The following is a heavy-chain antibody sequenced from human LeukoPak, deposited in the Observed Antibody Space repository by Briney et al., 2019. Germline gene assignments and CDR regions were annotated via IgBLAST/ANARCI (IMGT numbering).Heavy chain of an antibody. D-gene: IGHD3-10*01. V-gene: IGHV4-4*07. Sequence: PSETLSLTCTVSGGSISSYYWSWIRQPAGKGLEWIGRINTSGSIIYNPSLKSLLTISVDTSKNQLSLKVTSVTAADTAVYYCARVKSSTRGPYYHYYMDVWGKGTTVIVSS. CDR3: ARVKSSTRGPYYHYYMDV. CDR2: INTSGSI. J-gene: IGHJ6*03. CDR1: GGSISSYY.